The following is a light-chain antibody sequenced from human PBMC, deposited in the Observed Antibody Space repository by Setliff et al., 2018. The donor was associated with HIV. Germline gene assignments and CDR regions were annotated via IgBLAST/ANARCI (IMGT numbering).Light chain of an antibody. Sequence: QSALTQPASVSGSPGQSITISCTGTSSDVGGYNYVSWYQQHPGKAPKLMIYDVNYRPSGVSSRFSGSKSGNTASLTISGLQAEDEADYYCSSYTGSSTPYVFGTGTKVTVL. CDR3: SSYTGSSTPYV. J-gene: IGLJ1*01. V-gene: IGLV2-14*03. CDR2: DVN. CDR1: SSDVGGYNY.